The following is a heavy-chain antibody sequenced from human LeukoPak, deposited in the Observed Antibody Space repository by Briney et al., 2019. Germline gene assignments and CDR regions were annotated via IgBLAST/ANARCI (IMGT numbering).Heavy chain of an antibody. V-gene: IGHV5-51*01. Sequence: GESLKISCKGSGYSFTSYWIGWVRQMPGKGLEWMGIIYPGDSDTRYSPSFQGQVTISADKSISTAYLQWSSLRASDTAMYYCARQRSYYDSSGYYYAFDIWGQGTMVTVSS. CDR2: IYPGDSDT. D-gene: IGHD3-22*01. CDR3: ARQRSYYDSSGYYYAFDI. CDR1: GYSFTSYW. J-gene: IGHJ3*02.